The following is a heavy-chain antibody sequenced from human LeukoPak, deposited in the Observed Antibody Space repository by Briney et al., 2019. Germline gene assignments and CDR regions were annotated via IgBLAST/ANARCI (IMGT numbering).Heavy chain of an antibody. CDR3: ARAIVRRYSSSWYYFDY. D-gene: IGHD6-13*01. Sequence: GASVKVSCKASGYTFTSYDINWVRQATGQGLEWMGWMNPNSGNTGYAQKFQGRVTITADESTSTAYMELSSLRSEDTAVYYCARAIVRRYSSSWYYFDYWGQGTLVTVSS. CDR2: MNPNSGNT. CDR1: GYTFTSYD. V-gene: IGHV1-8*01. J-gene: IGHJ4*02.